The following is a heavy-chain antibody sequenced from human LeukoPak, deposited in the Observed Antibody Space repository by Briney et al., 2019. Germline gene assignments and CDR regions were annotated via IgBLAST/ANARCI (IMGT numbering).Heavy chain of an antibody. D-gene: IGHD3-3*01. Sequence: PSETLSLTCAVYGGSFSGYYWSWIRQPPGKGLEWIGYIYHSGSTYYNPSLKSRVTISVDRSKNQFSLKLSSVTAADTAVYYCASYDFWSGYLDYWGQGTLVTVSS. J-gene: IGHJ4*02. CDR2: IYHSGST. CDR1: GGSFSGYY. CDR3: ASYDFWSGYLDY. V-gene: IGHV4-34*01.